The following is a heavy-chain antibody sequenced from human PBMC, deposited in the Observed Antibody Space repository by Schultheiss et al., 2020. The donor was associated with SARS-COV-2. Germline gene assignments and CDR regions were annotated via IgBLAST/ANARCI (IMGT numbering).Heavy chain of an antibody. V-gene: IGHV3-11*06. CDR1: GFTFSDYY. CDR3: ATQRFCPGGVCLWGNDY. Sequence: GGSLRLSCAASGFTFSDYYMSWIRQAPGKGLEWVSHILSSGSYTNYADSVKGRFTISRDNAKSSLFLQMNSLRAEDAAVYYCATQRFCPGGVCLWGNDYWGQGTLVTVSS. CDR2: ILSSGSYT. J-gene: IGHJ4*02. D-gene: IGHD2-8*02.